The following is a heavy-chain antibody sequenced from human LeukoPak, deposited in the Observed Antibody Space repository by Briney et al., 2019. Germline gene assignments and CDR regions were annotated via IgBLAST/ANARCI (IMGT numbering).Heavy chain of an antibody. D-gene: IGHD3-10*01. CDR2: VYYSGTT. CDR1: CVSISSRTYY. J-gene: IGHJ6*03. CDR3: ARHMVRGVIHPYYYFYMDV. Sequence: SETLSLTCTVSCVSISSRTYYWGWIRQSPGKGLEWMGTVYYSGTTYYNPSLKSRVTISVDTSKNQFSLKLSSVTAADTAVYYCARHMVRGVIHPYYYFYMDVWGKGTTVTVSS. V-gene: IGHV4-39*01.